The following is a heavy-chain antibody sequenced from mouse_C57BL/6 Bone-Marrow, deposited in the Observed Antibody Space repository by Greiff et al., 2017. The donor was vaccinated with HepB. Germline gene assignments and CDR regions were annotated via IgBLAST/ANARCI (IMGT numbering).Heavy chain of an antibody. CDR2: IYPRDGST. CDR3: ARSKDYGSRDFDY. Sequence: VQLQESGPELVKPGASVKLSCKASGFTFTSYDINWVKQRPGQGLEWIGWIYPRDGSTKYNEKLKGKATLTVDTSSSTAYMELHSLTSEDSAVYFCARSKDYGSRDFDYWGQGTTLTVSS. V-gene: IGHV1-85*01. J-gene: IGHJ2*01. D-gene: IGHD1-1*01. CDR1: GFTFTSYD.